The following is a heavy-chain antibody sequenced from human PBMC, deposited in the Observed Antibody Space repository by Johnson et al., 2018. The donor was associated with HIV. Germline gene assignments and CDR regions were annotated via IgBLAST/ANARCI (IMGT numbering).Heavy chain of an antibody. Sequence: QVQLVESGGGLVKPGGSLRLSCAASGFTFSSYGMHWVRQAPGKGLEWVAFIRYDGSNKYYADSVKGRFTISRDNSKNTLYLQMNSLRAEDTAVYYCAKVDTAMVNAFDIWGQGTMVTVSS. D-gene: IGHD5-18*01. CDR1: GFTFSSYG. J-gene: IGHJ3*02. CDR2: IRYDGSNK. CDR3: AKVDTAMVNAFDI. V-gene: IGHV3-30*02.